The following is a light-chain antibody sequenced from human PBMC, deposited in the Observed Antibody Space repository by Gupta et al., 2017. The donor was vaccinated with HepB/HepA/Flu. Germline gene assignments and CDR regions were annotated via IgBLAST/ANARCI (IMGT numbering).Light chain of an antibody. V-gene: IGKV3-11*01. CDR3: QQRGNWPLT. J-gene: IGKJ4*01. Sequence: EIVLTQSPATLSLSPGERATLSCRASENINIYLAWYQQKPGQAPRLLIYDASTRATDLPARFSGSGSGTDFTLTISSLEPEDFAVYYCQQRGNWPLTCGGGTKLEIK. CDR1: ENINIY. CDR2: DAS.